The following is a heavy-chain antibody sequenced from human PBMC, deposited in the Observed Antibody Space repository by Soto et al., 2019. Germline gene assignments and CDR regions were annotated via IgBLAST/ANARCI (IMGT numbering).Heavy chain of an antibody. CDR3: ARGEYGQVGYSGSYPTTYYYYYGMDV. V-gene: IGHV1-69*13. CDR2: IIPIFGTA. Sequence: SVKVSCKASGGTFSSYAISWVRQAPGRGLEWMGGIIPIFGTANYAQKFQGRVTITADESTSTAYMELSSLRSEDTAVYYCARGEYGQVGYSGSYPTTYYYYYGMDVWG. CDR1: GGTFSSYA. D-gene: IGHD1-26*01. J-gene: IGHJ6*02.